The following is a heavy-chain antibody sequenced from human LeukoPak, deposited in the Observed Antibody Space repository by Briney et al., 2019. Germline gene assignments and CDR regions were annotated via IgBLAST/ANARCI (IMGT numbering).Heavy chain of an antibody. J-gene: IGHJ3*02. Sequence: SETLSLTCTVSGGSISSYYWSWIRQPPGKGLEWIGYIYYSGSTNYNPSLKSRVTISVDTSKNQFSLKLSSVTAADTVVYYCARDNKGQREAFDIWGQGTMVTVSS. CDR3: ARDNKGQREAFDI. CDR2: IYYSGST. V-gene: IGHV4-59*01. CDR1: GGSISSYY. D-gene: IGHD2/OR15-2a*01.